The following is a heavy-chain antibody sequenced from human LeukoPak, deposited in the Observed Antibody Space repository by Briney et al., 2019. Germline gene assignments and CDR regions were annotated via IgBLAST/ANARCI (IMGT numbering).Heavy chain of an antibody. Sequence: GRSLRLSCAASGFTFSSYGMHWVRQAPGKGLEWVAVISYDGSNKYYADSVKGRFTISRDNSKNTLYLQMNSLRAEDTAVYYCAKDWVPRWELPLEDYWGQGTLVTVSS. CDR3: AKDWVPRWELPLEDY. J-gene: IGHJ4*02. V-gene: IGHV3-30*18. CDR2: ISYDGSNK. D-gene: IGHD1-26*01. CDR1: GFTFSSYG.